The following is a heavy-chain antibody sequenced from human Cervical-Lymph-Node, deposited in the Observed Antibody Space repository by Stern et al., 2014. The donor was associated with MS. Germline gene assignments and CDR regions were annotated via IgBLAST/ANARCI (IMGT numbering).Heavy chain of an antibody. CDR3: ARGGGVPQDGSGYYYRYFDF. V-gene: IGHV4-4*07. J-gene: IGHJ2*01. Sequence: QVQLQESGPGLVKPSETLSLICSASDGSFSTYYWSWIRQSAEKELEWIGRLYPSGSANSKSSLKSRVTMSLDTSKKQFSLNLTSVTAADTAVYYCARGGGVPQDGSGYYYRYFDFWGRGTLVTVSS. D-gene: IGHD3-22*01. CDR2: LYPSGSA. CDR1: DGSFSTYY.